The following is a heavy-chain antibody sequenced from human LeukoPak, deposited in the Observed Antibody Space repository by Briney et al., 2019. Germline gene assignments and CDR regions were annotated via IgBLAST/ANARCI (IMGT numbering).Heavy chain of an antibody. CDR2: IIPIFGTA. CDR1: GGTFSSYA. J-gene: IGHJ6*02. V-gene: IGHV1-69*13. Sequence: SVKVSCKASGGTFSSYAISWVRQAPGQGLEWMGGIIPIFGTANYAQKFQGRVTITADESTSTAYMELSSLRSEDTAVYYCASDSGYDGGDYYYGMDVWGQGTTVTVSS. CDR3: ASDSGYDGGDYYYGMDV. D-gene: IGHD5-12*01.